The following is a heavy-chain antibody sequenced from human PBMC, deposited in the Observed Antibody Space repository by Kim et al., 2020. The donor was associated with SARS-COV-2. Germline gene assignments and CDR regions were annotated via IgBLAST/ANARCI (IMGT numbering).Heavy chain of an antibody. J-gene: IGHJ4*02. V-gene: IGHV4-39*01. CDR2: IYYSGST. CDR3: ARPIPTYDSSGYKTNFFDY. CDR1: GGSISSSSYY. Sequence: SETLSLTCTVSGGSISSSSYYWGWIRQPPGKGLEWSGSIYYSGSTYYNPSLKSRVTISVDTSKNQFSLKLSSVTAADTAVYYCARPIPTYDSSGYKTNFFDYWGQGTLVTVSS. D-gene: IGHD3-22*01.